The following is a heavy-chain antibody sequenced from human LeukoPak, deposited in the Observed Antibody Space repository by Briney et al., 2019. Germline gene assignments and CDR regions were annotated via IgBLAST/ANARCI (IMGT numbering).Heavy chain of an antibody. J-gene: IGHJ5*02. Sequence: GASVKVSCKASGYTFTSYYMHWVRQAPGQGLEWMGIINPSGGSTSYAQKFQGRVTMARDTAMRAAYMEISRLTYDDTAVYYCGRGIQSFDPWGQGTLVTVSS. CDR1: GYTFTSYY. CDR3: GRGIQSFDP. V-gene: IGHV1-46*01. CDR2: INPSGGST.